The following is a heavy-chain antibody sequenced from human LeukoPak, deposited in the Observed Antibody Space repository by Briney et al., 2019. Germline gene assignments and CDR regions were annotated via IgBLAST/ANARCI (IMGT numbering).Heavy chain of an antibody. D-gene: IGHD1-14*01. CDR2: IYSSDAT. CDR3: ARETPGSRVFDS. Sequence: GGSLRLSCAASGFTLTRNHMNWVRQVPGKGLEWVSIIYSSDATYYADSVKGRFTVSRDKAKNTLYLQMNSLRADHTPVYYCARETPGSRVFDSWGQGTLVTVSS. J-gene: IGHJ4*02. CDR1: GFTLTRNH. V-gene: IGHV3-66*01.